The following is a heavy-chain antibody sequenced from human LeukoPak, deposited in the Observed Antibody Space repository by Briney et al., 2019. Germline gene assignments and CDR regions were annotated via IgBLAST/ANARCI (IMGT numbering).Heavy chain of an antibody. V-gene: IGHV4-59*01. CDR3: ARGREVANDY. CDR2: IYYSGST. CDR1: GGSISSYY. Sequence: SETLSLTCTVSGGSISSYYWSWIRQPAGKGLEWIGYIYYSGSTNYNPSLKSRVTISVDTSKNQFSLKLSSVTAADTAVYYCARGREVANDYWGQGTLVTVSS. D-gene: IGHD5-12*01. J-gene: IGHJ4*02.